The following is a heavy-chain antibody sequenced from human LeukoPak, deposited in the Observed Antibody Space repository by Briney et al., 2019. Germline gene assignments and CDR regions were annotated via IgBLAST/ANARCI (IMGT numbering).Heavy chain of an antibody. V-gene: IGHV4-61*02. J-gene: IGHJ3*02. CDR1: GGSISSGTYY. CDR2: IYTSGST. D-gene: IGHD2-21*02. Sequence: PSQTLSLTCTVSGGSISSGTYYWSWIRQPAGKGLEWIGRIYTSGSTNYNPSLKSRITISVDTSKNQFSLKLSSVTAADTAVYYCARVGVVVVTAVDAFDIWGQGTMVTVSS. CDR3: ARVGVVVVTAVDAFDI.